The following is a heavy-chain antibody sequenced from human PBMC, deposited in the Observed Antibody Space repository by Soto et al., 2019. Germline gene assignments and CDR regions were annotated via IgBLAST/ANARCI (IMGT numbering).Heavy chain of an antibody. CDR1: GYTFTGYY. V-gene: IGHV1-2*02. J-gene: IGHJ5*02. D-gene: IGHD2-2*01. Sequence: GASVKVSCKASGYTFTGYYMHWVRQAPGQGLEWMGWINPNSGGTNYAQKFQGRVTMTRDTSISTAYMELSRLRSDDTAVYYCARGRYCSSTSCYPARWFDPWGQGTLVTVSS. CDR3: ARGRYCSSTSCYPARWFDP. CDR2: INPNSGGT.